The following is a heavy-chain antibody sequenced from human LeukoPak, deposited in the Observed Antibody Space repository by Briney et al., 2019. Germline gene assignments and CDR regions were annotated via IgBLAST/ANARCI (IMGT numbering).Heavy chain of an antibody. V-gene: IGHV1-8*01. Sequence: ASVKVSCKASGYTFTSYDINWVRQATGQGLEWMGWMNPNTGMTGYAQKFQGRVTMTRDTSTFTVYMELSSLRSEDTAVYYCARDYYYDNSAYYKAFDYWGQGTLVTVSS. CDR3: ARDYYYDNSAYYKAFDY. D-gene: IGHD3-22*01. CDR1: GYTFTSYD. J-gene: IGHJ4*02. CDR2: MNPNTGMT.